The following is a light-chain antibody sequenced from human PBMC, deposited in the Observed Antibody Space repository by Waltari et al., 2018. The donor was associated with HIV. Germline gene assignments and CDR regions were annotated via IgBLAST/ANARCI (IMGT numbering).Light chain of an antibody. CDR2: DAS. CDR3: QQYDSLPFT. V-gene: IGKV1-33*01. CDR1: QDISKY. Sequence: DIQMTQSPSSLSASVGDRVTITCQASQDISKYLSWHQQKPGKAPRHLISDASNLQTGVPSRFSGSGSGTDFTFTISSLQPEDIATYFCQQYDSLPFTFGPGTKVDIK. J-gene: IGKJ3*01.